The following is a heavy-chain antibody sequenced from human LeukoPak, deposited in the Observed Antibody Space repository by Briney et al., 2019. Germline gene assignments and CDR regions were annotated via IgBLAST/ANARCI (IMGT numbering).Heavy chain of an antibody. CDR1: GGSIRSYY. CDR3: ARGALRRPRSAYYFDY. J-gene: IGHJ4*02. CDR2: IYYSGST. V-gene: IGHV4-59*12. D-gene: IGHD1-14*01. Sequence: SETLSLTCTVSGGSIRSYYWSWIRQPPGKGLEWIGYIYYSGSTNYNPSLKSRVTISVDTSKNQFSLKLSSVTAADTAVYYCARGALRRPRSAYYFDYWGQGTLVTVSS.